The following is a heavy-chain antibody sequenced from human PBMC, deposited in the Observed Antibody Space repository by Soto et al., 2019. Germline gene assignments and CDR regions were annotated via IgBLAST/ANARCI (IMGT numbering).Heavy chain of an antibody. Sequence: GESLKISCKGSGYSFTSYWISWVRQMPGKGLEWMGRIDPSDSYTNYSPSFQGHVTISADKSISTAYLQWSSLKASDTAMYYCAAYYGSGSYYNEDYYYGMDVWGQGTTVTVSS. CDR3: AAYYGSGSYYNEDYYYGMDV. D-gene: IGHD3-10*01. J-gene: IGHJ6*02. CDR1: GYSFTSYW. CDR2: IDPSDSYT. V-gene: IGHV5-10-1*01.